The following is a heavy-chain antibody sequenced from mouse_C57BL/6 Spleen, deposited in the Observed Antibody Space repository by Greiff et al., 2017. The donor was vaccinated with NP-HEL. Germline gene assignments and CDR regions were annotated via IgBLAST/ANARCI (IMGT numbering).Heavy chain of an antibody. CDR1: GYTFTSYW. Sequence: QVQLKQSGAELVKPGASVKMSCKASGYTFTSYWITWVKQRPGQGLEWIGDIYPGSGSTNYNEKFKSKATLTVDTSSSTAYMQLSSLTSEDSAVYYCARRYSDAMDYWGQGTSVTVSS. CDR3: ARRYSDAMDY. J-gene: IGHJ4*01. CDR2: IYPGSGST. V-gene: IGHV1-55*01. D-gene: IGHD2-12*01.